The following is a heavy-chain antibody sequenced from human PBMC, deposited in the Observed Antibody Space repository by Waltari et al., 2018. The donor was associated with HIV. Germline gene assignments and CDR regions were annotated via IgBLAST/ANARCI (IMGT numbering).Heavy chain of an antibody. J-gene: IGHJ6*02. D-gene: IGHD3-3*01. V-gene: IGHV3-21*02. Sequence: EEKLVESGGGLEQPGGSLRLSCEASGFTFGSHTMNWVRQSPGKGLEWLSSIISTNNFICYGPSVRGRFTVSIDNAKNLVHLQMNRLRVGDTAIYYCARDIYDYWSGYQYGMDLWGQGTTVTVSS. CDR1: GFTFGSHT. CDR2: IISTNNFI. CDR3: ARDIYDYWSGYQYGMDL.